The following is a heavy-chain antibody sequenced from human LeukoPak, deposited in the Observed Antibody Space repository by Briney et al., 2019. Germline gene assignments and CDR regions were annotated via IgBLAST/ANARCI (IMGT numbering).Heavy chain of an antibody. J-gene: IGHJ3*02. D-gene: IGHD3/OR15-3a*01. Sequence: GALRLSCAASGFTFSRYWMHWVRQAPGEGLLWVSRINSDGSSTYYADSVKGRFTTSRDNAKNALHLQMNSLTAEDTAVYYCVLDLFSSFAFDIWGQGTMVTVSS. CDR1: GFTFSRYW. CDR3: VLDLFSSFAFDI. V-gene: IGHV3-74*01. CDR2: INSDGSST.